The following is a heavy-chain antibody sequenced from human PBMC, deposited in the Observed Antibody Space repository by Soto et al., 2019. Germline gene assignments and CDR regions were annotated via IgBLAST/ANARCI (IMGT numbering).Heavy chain of an antibody. CDR3: ARDSDCHSTSCFFPPHV. CDR1: GFTFSDEN. J-gene: IGHJ6*02. CDR2: ISGGGSYI. D-gene: IGHD2-2*01. V-gene: IGHV3-21*06. Sequence: WGSLRLSCSASGFTFSDENMSWVRQVPGKGLEWVSGISGGGSYIFYADSVQGRFSISRDNPKNSLFLEMNSLRVEDTAVYYCARDSDCHSTSCFFPPHVWGQGTTVTVLL.